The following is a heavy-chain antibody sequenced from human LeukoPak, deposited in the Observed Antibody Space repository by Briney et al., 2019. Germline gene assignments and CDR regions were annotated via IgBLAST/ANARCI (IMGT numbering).Heavy chain of an antibody. CDR1: GYTFTSYG. CDR2: ISAYNGNT. Sequence: ASVKVSCKASGYTFTSYGITWVRQAHGQGLEWMGWISAYNGNTNYAQKVQGRVTMTTDTSTNTAYMELRSLRSDDTAVYYCARDSYDYVWGSYRTLNSWGQGTLVTVSS. V-gene: IGHV1-18*01. J-gene: IGHJ5*02. D-gene: IGHD3-16*02. CDR3: ARDSYDYVWGSYRTLNS.